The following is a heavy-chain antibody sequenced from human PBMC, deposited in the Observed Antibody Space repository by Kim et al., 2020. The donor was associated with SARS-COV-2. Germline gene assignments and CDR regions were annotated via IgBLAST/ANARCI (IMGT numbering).Heavy chain of an antibody. CDR1: GDSISTYY. J-gene: IGHJ6*02. Sequence: SETLSLTCTVSGDSISTYYWSWIRQPPGKGLEWIGYIYYSGSTNYNPSLKSRVTISVDTSKNQFSLKLSSVTAADTAVYYCARDVPSTGGLDVWGQGTTVTVSS. CDR3: ARDVPSTGGLDV. CDR2: IYYSGST. V-gene: IGHV4-59*01.